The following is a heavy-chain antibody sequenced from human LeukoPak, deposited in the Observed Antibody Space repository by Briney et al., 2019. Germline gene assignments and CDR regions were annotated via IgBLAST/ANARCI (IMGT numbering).Heavy chain of an antibody. Sequence: GALRLSCAASGFTFSSYAMHWVRQAPGKGLEWVAVISYDGSNKYYADSVKGRFTISRDNSKNTLYLQMNSLRAEDTAVYYCAKDLGSPYGMDVWGQGTTVTVSS. V-gene: IGHV3-30-3*01. CDR1: GFTFSSYA. CDR3: AKDLGSPYGMDV. CDR2: ISYDGSNK. J-gene: IGHJ6*02.